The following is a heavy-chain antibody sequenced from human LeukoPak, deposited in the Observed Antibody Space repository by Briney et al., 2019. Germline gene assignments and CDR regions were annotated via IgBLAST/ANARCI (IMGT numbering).Heavy chain of an antibody. V-gene: IGHV4-34*01. J-gene: IGHJ3*02. CDR3: AREAPYCSGGSCYHHDAFDI. D-gene: IGHD2-15*01. Sequence: SETLSLTCAVYGGSLSGYYWSWIRQPPGKGLEWIGEIKYSGNTNYNPSLKSRVTMSVDMSKNQISLKLNSVTAADTAVYYCAREAPYCSGGSCYHHDAFDIWGQGTMVTVSS. CDR1: GGSLSGYY. CDR2: IKYSGNT.